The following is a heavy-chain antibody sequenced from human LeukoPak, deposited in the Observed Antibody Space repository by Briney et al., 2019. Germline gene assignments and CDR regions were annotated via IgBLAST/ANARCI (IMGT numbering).Heavy chain of an antibody. CDR3: ARAHFVREFLAAAGHDY. CDR1: GYTFTSYD. J-gene: IGHJ4*02. Sequence: ASVKVSCKASGYTFTSYDINWVRQATGQGLEWMGWMNPNSGNTGYAQKFQGRVTITRNTSISTAYMELSSLRSEDTAVYYCARAHFVREFLAAAGHDYWGQGTLVTVSS. V-gene: IGHV1-8*03. D-gene: IGHD6-13*01. CDR2: MNPNSGNT.